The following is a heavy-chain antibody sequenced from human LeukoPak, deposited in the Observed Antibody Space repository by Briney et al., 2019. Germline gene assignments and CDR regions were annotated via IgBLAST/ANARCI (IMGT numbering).Heavy chain of an antibody. CDR2: ISSSGSTI. CDR3: APGGLGYCSGGSRFVDY. Sequence: GGSLRLSCAASGFTLSSYEMNWVRQAPGKGLEWVSYISSSGSTIYCADSVKGRFTISRDNAKNSLYLQMNSLRAEDTAVYYCAPGGLGYCSGGSRFVDYWGQGTLVTVSS. CDR1: GFTLSSYE. J-gene: IGHJ4*02. V-gene: IGHV3-48*03. D-gene: IGHD2-15*01.